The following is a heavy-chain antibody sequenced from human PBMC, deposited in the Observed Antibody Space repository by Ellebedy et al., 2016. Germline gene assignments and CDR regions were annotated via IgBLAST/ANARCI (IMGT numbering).Heavy chain of an antibody. J-gene: IGHJ4*02. CDR1: GFSFSRYK. CDR3: ATDTGNFWSSDY. V-gene: IGHV3-7*04. Sequence: GESLKISCAASGFSFSRYKMTWVRQAPGKGLEWVAHMSQDGSEKIYMDPVKGRFTISRDNAKNSLFLQMNSLRVEDTAVYYCATDTGNFWSSDYWGRGTLVTVSS. CDR2: MSQDGSEK. D-gene: IGHD1-7*01.